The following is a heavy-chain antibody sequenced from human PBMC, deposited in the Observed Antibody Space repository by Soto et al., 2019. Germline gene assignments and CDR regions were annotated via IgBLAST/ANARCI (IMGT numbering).Heavy chain of an antibody. D-gene: IGHD2-15*01. CDR3: ARHYCSGGSCYYYYMDV. J-gene: IGHJ6*03. V-gene: IGHV4-39*01. CDR1: GGSISSSSYY. Sequence: SETLSLTCTVSGGSISSSSYYWGWIRQPPGKGLEWIGSIYYSGSTYYNPSLKSRVTISVDTSKNQFSLKLSSVTAADTAVYYCARHYCSGGSCYYYYMDVWGKGTTVTVSS. CDR2: IYYSGST.